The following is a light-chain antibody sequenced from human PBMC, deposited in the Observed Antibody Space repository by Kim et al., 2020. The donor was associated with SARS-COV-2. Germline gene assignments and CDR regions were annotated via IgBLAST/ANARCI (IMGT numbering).Light chain of an antibody. J-gene: IGLJ1*01. Sequence: SVTISCTGTSSDVGGYNDVSWYQQHPGKAPKVMIYEVSKRPSGVPDRFSGTKSGNTALLTVSGLQAEDEADYYCSSYAGSNNRVFGTGTKVTVL. CDR1: SSDVGGYND. CDR2: EVS. CDR3: SSYAGSNNRV. V-gene: IGLV2-8*01.